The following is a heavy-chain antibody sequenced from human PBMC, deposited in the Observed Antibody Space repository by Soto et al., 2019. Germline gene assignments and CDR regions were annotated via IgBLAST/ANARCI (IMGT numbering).Heavy chain of an antibody. CDR1: GGSISSYY. J-gene: IGHJ4*02. D-gene: IGHD4-17*01. Sequence: SETLSLTCTVSGGSISSYYWSWIRQPPGKGLEWIGYIYYSGSTNYNPSLKSRVTISVDTSKNQFSLKLSSVTAADTAVYYCARLNDYGDLGVGSGFDYWGQGTLVTVSS. CDR2: IYYSGST. CDR3: ARLNDYGDLGVGSGFDY. V-gene: IGHV4-59*08.